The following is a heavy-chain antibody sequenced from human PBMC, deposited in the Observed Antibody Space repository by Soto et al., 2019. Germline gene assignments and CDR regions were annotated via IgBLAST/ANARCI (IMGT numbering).Heavy chain of an antibody. D-gene: IGHD5-12*01. Sequence: PSETLSLTCTVSGGSISSYYWSWIRQPPGKGLEWIGYIYYSGSTNYNPSLKSRVTISVDTSKNQFSLKLSSVTAADTAVYYCARIVATIGDYYYYYGMDVWGQGTTVT. CDR3: ARIVATIGDYYYYYGMDV. V-gene: IGHV4-59*01. J-gene: IGHJ6*02. CDR2: IYYSGST. CDR1: GGSISSYY.